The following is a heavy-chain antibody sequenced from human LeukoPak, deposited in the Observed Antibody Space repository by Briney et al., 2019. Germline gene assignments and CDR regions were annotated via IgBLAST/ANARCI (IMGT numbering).Heavy chain of an antibody. CDR3: ARDRLSSWYGRLVPASFDY. V-gene: IGHV4-39*07. D-gene: IGHD6-13*01. CDR2: IYYTGST. Sequence: SETLSLTCTVSGGSIISSSYYWGWIRQPPGKGLEWFGSIYYTGSTYYNPSLRSRVTMSVDTSRNQFSLKLSSVTAADTAVFYCARDRLSSWYGRLVPASFDYWGQGTLVTVSS. CDR1: GGSIISSSYY. J-gene: IGHJ4*02.